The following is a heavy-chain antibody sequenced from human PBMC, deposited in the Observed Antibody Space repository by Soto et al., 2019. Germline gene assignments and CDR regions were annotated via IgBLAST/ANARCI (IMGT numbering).Heavy chain of an antibody. J-gene: IGHJ5*02. Sequence: QITLKESGPTLVKPTQTLTLTCTFSGFSLSTSGVGVGWIRRPPGKALEGLALIYGDDDKRYSPSLKSRLTVTKDTSNNQVVLTMTNMDPVDTATYYWAHRRDPDHGDVSWGQGTLVTVSS. V-gene: IGHV2-5*02. CDR3: AHRRDPDHGDVS. CDR2: IYGDDDK. D-gene: IGHD4-17*01. CDR1: GFSLSTSGVG.